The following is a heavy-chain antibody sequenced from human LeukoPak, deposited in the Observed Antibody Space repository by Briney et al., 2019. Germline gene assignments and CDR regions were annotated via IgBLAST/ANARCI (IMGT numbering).Heavy chain of an antibody. CDR1: GFTFSSYA. CDR3: AKPRRAGRYFDWLLSNWFDP. V-gene: IGHV3-23*01. J-gene: IGHJ5*02. CDR2: ISGSGGST. Sequence: GGSLRLSCAASGFTFSSYAMSWVRQAPGKGLVWVSAISGSGGSTYYADSVKGRFTISRDNSKNTLYLQMNSLRAEDTAVYYCAKPRRAGRYFDWLLSNWFDPWGQGTLVTVSS. D-gene: IGHD3-9*01.